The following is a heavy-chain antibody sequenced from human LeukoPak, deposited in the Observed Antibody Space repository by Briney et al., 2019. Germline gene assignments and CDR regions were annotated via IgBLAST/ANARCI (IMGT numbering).Heavy chain of an antibody. CDR2: INHSGST. J-gene: IGHJ5*02. Sequence: SETLSLTCAVYGGSFSGYYWSWIRQPPGMGLEWIGEINHSGSTNYNPSLKSRVTISVDTSKNQFSLKLSSVTAADTAVYYCARGGHRIDPWGQGTLVTVSS. V-gene: IGHV4-34*01. CDR1: GGSFSGYY. CDR3: ARGGHRIDP.